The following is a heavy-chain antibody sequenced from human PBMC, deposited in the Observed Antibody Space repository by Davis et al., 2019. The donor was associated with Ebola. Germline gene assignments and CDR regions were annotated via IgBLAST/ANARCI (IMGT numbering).Heavy chain of an antibody. Sequence: SVKVSCKASGGTFSSYTISWVRQAPGQGLEWMGRIIPILGIANYAQKFQGRVTITADKSTSTAYMELSSLRSEDTAVYYCARDGEWLGGMDVWGQGTTVTVSS. J-gene: IGHJ6*02. CDR2: IIPILGIA. D-gene: IGHD3-3*01. V-gene: IGHV1-69*04. CDR3: ARDGEWLGGMDV. CDR1: GGTFSSYT.